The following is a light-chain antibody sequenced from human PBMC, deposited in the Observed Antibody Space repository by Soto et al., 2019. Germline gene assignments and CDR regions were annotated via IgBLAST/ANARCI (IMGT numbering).Light chain of an antibody. CDR3: SSYTTSNTRQIV. CDR1: SSDVGGNNN. CDR2: DVS. Sequence: QSVLAQPASVSGSPGQSITISATETSSDVGGNNNVSWNQHHPGKAPKLMIYDVSIRPSGVSNLFSGSKSGNTASLTISGLQPEDEADYYCSSYTTSNTRQIVLGTGTKVTVL. J-gene: IGLJ1*01. V-gene: IGLV2-14*03.